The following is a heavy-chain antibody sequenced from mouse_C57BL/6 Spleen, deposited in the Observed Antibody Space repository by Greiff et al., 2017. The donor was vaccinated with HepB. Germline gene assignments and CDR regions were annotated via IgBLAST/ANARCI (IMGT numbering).Heavy chain of an antibody. CDR1: GFTFSSYA. J-gene: IGHJ3*01. CDR3: TRDVYYGNCEAWFAY. CDR2: ISSGGDYI. D-gene: IGHD2-1*01. Sequence: VKLVESGEGLVKPGGSLKLSCAASGFTFSSYAMSWVRQTPEKRLEWVAYISSGGDYIYYADTVKGRFTISRDNARTTLYLQMSSLKSEDTAMYYCTRDVYYGNCEAWFAYWGQGTLVTVSA. V-gene: IGHV5-9-1*02.